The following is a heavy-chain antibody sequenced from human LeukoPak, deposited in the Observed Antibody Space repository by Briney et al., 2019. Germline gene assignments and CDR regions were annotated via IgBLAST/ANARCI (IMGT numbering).Heavy chain of an antibody. Sequence: GQSLKISCQVSGDDFSRSWIGWVRQVPGKGLDWMGIIFPEDSDTRYSPSFQRHVTFSADKSTNTAYLHWDSLRASDTAIYFCARHALPRYASTQPFGAWGQGTLVTVSS. D-gene: IGHD2-2*01. V-gene: IGHV5-51*01. CDR3: ARHALPRYASTQPFGA. CDR2: IFPEDSDT. CDR1: GDDFSRSW. J-gene: IGHJ5*02.